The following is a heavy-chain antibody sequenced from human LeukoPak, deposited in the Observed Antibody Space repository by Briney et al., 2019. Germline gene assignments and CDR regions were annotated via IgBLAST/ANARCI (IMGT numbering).Heavy chain of an antibody. J-gene: IGHJ4*02. CDR2: ISYDGSSE. V-gene: IGHV3-30*04. D-gene: IGHD1-26*01. CDR1: AFTLSIYP. CDR3: AREEGGSSSFDS. Sequence: GGSLRLSCAASAFTLSIYPMHWVRQAPGKGLEWVAVISYDGSSEKYADSVKGRFTISRDNSRNTLYLQMHSLRGEDTAVYYCAREEGGSSSFDSWGQGTLVTVSS.